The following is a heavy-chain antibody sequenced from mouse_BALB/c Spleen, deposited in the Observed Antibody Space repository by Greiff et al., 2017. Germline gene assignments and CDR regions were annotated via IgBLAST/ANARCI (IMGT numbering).Heavy chain of an antibody. CDR2: INPYNGAT. D-gene: IGHD1-2*01. CDR1: GYSFTGYY. J-gene: IGHJ4*01. Sequence: EVQLQQSGPELVKPGASVKISCKASGYSFTGYYMHWVKQSHVKSLEWIGRINPYNGATSYNQNFKDKASLTVDKSSSTAYMELHSLTSEDSAVYYCASQVTTATLYAMDYWGQGTSVTVSS. V-gene: IGHV1-31*01. CDR3: ASQVTTATLYAMDY.